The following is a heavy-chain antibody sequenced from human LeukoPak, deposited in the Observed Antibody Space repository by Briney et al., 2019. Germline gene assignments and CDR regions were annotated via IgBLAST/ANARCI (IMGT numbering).Heavy chain of an antibody. CDR1: GGSISSSSYY. Sequence: PSETLSLTCTVSGGSISSSSYYWGWIRQPPGKGLEWIGYIYHSGSTYYNPSLKSRVTISVDRSKNQFSLKLSSVTAADTAVYYCARDRLGSGWYEHFDYWGQGTLVTVSS. J-gene: IGHJ4*02. V-gene: IGHV4-39*07. CDR3: ARDRLGSGWYEHFDY. D-gene: IGHD6-19*01. CDR2: IYHSGST.